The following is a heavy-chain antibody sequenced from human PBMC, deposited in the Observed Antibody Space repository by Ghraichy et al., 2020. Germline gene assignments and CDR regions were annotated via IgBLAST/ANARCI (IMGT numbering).Heavy chain of an antibody. CDR1: GFSLSTSGVG. V-gene: IGHV2-5*01. CDR3: AHHSSGYLSAYFDI. J-gene: IGHJ3*02. D-gene: IGHD6-19*01. CDR2: IYWNDDK. Sequence: SGPTLVKPTQTLTLTCTFSGFSLSTSGVGVGWIRQPPGKALEWLALIYWNDDKRYSPSLKSRLTITKDTSKNQVVLTMTNMDPVDTATYYCAHHSSGYLSAYFDIWGQGTMVTVSS.